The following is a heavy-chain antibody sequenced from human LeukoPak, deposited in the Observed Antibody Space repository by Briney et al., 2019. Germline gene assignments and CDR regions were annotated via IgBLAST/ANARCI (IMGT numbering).Heavy chain of an antibody. V-gene: IGHV3-33*03. Sequence: GGSLRLSCAASGFTFSDYGMHWVRQAPGKGLEWVAAIWPDGINKDYADSVRGRFTISRDNAKNSLYLQMNSLRAEDTAVYYCAELGITMIGGVWGKGTTVTISS. CDR2: IWPDGINK. D-gene: IGHD3-10*02. CDR1: GFTFSDYG. CDR3: AELGITMIGGV. J-gene: IGHJ6*04.